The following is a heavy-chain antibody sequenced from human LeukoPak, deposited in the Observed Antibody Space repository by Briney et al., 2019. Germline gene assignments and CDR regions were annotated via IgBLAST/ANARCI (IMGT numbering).Heavy chain of an antibody. Sequence: GGSLRLSCADSGFSFSTYEMNWVRQAPGKGLEWVSYISSSSSSIYYADSVKGRFTISRDNAKNSLFLQMNSLRAEDTAVYYCARGGWFFEHWGQGTLVTVSS. D-gene: IGHD6-19*01. J-gene: IGHJ4*02. CDR1: GFSFSTYE. V-gene: IGHV3-48*03. CDR2: ISSSSSSI. CDR3: ARGGWFFEH.